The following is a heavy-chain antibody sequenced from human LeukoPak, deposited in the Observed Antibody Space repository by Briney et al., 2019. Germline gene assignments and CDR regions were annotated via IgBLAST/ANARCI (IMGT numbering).Heavy chain of an antibody. CDR2: IYYSGST. J-gene: IGHJ3*02. D-gene: IGHD3-22*01. CDR3: ARSERIIMILGGAFVI. V-gene: IGHV4-59*08. Sequence: SETLSLTCTVSGDSISSYYWSWIRQPPGKGLEWIGYIYYSGSTNYSPSLKSRVTISVDTSKKQFSLKLSSVTAADTAVYYCARSERIIMILGGAFVIWGQGTVVTVSS. CDR1: GDSISSYY.